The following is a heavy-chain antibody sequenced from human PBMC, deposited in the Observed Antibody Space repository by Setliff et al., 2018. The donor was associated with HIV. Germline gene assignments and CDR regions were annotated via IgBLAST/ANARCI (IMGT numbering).Heavy chain of an antibody. V-gene: IGHV4-59*08. CDR3: ACRMTIFGVDSNGWFDP. CDR2: IHYSGSI. D-gene: IGHD3-3*01. CDR1: GGSISNYY. Sequence: ASETLSLTCTVSGGSISNYYWNWIRQPPGKGLEWIGFIHYSGSINYNPSLRSRVTISGDTSKNQFSLRLNSVTAADTAVYYCACRMTIFGVDSNGWFDPWGQGTLVTVSS. J-gene: IGHJ5*02.